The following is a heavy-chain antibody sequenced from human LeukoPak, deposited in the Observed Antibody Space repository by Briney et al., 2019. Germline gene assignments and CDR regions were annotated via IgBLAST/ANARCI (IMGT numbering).Heavy chain of an antibody. D-gene: IGHD6-6*01. J-gene: IGHJ3*02. CDR1: GFTVSSNY. Sequence: GGSLRLSCAASGFTVSSNYMSWVRQAPGKGLEWVSVIYSGGSTYYADSVKGRFTISRDSSKNTLYLQMNSLRAEDTAVYYCASPSSSPDAFDIWGQGTMVTVSS. CDR2: IYSGGST. CDR3: ASPSSSPDAFDI. V-gene: IGHV3-66*02.